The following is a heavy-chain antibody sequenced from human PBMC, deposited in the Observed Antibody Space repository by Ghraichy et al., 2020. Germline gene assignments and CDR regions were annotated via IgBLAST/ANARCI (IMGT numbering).Heavy chain of an antibody. Sequence: ASVKVSCKASGYTFTGYYMHWVRQAPGQGLEWMGWINPNSGGTNYAQKFQGWVTMTRDTSISTAYMELSRLRSDDTAVYYCALGGRRDGYNLRWFDPWGQGTLVTVSS. CDR2: INPNSGGT. V-gene: IGHV1-2*04. CDR3: ALGGRRDGYNLRWFDP. D-gene: IGHD5-24*01. J-gene: IGHJ5*02. CDR1: GYTFTGYY.